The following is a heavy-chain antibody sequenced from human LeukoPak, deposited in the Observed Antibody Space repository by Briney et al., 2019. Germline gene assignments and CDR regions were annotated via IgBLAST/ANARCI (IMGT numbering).Heavy chain of an antibody. CDR1: GYTFTGYY. D-gene: IGHD6-13*01. CDR2: INPNSGGT. J-gene: IGHJ4*02. Sequence: ASVKVSCKALGYTFTGYYTHWGRQATGQGLVLMVRINPNSGGTNYAQKFQGRVTMTRDTSISTAYMELSRLRSDDTAVYYCARGGRIAAAGTGFDYWGQGTLVTVSS. CDR3: ARGGRIAAAGTGFDY. V-gene: IGHV1-2*06.